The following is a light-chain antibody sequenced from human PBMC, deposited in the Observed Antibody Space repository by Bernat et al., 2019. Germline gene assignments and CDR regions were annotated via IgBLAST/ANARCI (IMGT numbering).Light chain of an antibody. V-gene: IGKV1-16*01. J-gene: IGKJ4*01. CDR2: GAS. Sequence: DIQLTQSPSSLSASVGDRVTITCRATQAISKYLAWVQQKPGKAPKSLFYGASALFSGVPSTFSGSGSATDFTLAISSLQPEDSATYYCQQYARYPLAFGGGTKVDVK. CDR1: QAISKY. CDR3: QQYARYPLA.